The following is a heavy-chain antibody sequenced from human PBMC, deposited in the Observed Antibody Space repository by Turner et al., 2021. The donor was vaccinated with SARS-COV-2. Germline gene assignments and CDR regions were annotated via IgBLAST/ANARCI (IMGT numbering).Heavy chain of an antibody. CDR2: ISSSRSYI. Sequence: EMQLVESGGGLVNPGGSLRLSCAASGCTFSRYNMNWVRQALGKRLEWVSTISSSRSYIYYADSGKGRFTISRDNAKNSLYLQMNSLRAEDTAVYYCARDRIVRNWNDVPKPTYGMDVWGQGTTVTVSS. CDR1: GCTFSRYN. J-gene: IGHJ6*02. V-gene: IGHV3-21*01. D-gene: IGHD1-20*01. CDR3: ARDRIVRNWNDVPKPTYGMDV.